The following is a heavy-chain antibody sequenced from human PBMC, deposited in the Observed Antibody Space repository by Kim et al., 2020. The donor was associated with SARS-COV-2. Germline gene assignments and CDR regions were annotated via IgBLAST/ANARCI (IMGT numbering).Heavy chain of an antibody. J-gene: IGHJ4*02. CDR3: MRGNNYYGSEY. CDR1: GGSFIGYS. Sequence: SETLSLTCGVSGGSFIGYSWSWIRQPPGKGLEWIGEISHRGSTNYNPSLKSRVIMSVDTSKKQFSLNLTSVTAADTAVYFCMRGNNYYGSEYWGQGTPVTASS. D-gene: IGHD3-10*01. V-gene: IGHV4-34*01. CDR2: ISHRGST.